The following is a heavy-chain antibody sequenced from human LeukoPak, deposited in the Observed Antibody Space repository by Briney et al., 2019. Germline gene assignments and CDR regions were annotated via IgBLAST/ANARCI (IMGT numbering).Heavy chain of an antibody. CDR1: GGSISSSSYY. Sequence: TSETLSLTCTVSGGSISSSSYYWGWIRQPPGKGLEWIGSIYYSGSTYYNPSLKSRVTISVDTSKNQFSLKLSSVTAADTAVYYCARRYGGYSSSWWVFDYWGQGTLVTVSS. CDR2: IYYSGST. CDR3: ARRYGGYSSSWWVFDY. J-gene: IGHJ4*02. D-gene: IGHD6-13*01. V-gene: IGHV4-39*01.